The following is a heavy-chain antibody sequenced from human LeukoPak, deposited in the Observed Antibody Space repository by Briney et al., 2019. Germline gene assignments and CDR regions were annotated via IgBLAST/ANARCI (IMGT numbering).Heavy chain of an antibody. CDR2: INPNSGGT. J-gene: IGHJ5*02. V-gene: IGHV1-2*04. CDR1: GYTFTGYY. D-gene: IGHD6-6*01. Sequence: ASVKVSCKASGYTFTGYYMHWVRQAPGQGLEWMGWINPNSGGTNYAQKFQGWVTMTRDTSTSTAYMELSRLRSDDTAVYYCARDSGLYSSSSIWFDPWGQGTLVTVSS. CDR3: ARDSGLYSSSSIWFDP.